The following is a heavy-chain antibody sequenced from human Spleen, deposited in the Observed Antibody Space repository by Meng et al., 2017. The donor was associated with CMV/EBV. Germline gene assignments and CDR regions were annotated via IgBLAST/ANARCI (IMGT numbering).Heavy chain of an antibody. CDR1: GYTFTGYY. D-gene: IGHD1-26*01. V-gene: IGHV1-2*02. CDR3: ASGSYPYDAFDV. J-gene: IGHJ3*01. Sequence: ASVKVSCKASGYTFTGYYMHWVRQAPGQGLEGMGWIKPNSGGTSYAQKFHGRVTMTRDTSSSTAYMELSSVRSDDTAVYYCASGSYPYDAFDVWGQGTMVTVSS. CDR2: IKPNSGGT.